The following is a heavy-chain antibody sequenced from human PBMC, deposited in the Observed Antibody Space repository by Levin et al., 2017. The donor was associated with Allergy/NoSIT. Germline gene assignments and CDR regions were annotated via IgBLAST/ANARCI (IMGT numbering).Heavy chain of an antibody. CDR3: VREEYYNTNLVFDS. D-gene: IGHD3-22*01. Sequence: LSLTCVASGFTFDDHTMHWVRQTPGKGLEWVSLISWDGTVTYYPDSVKGRFTISRDNTKNSLFLHMNSLRSEDTALYYWVREEYYNTNLVFDSWGQGTLVTVSS. V-gene: IGHV3-43*01. CDR2: ISWDGTVT. CDR1: GFTFDDHT. J-gene: IGHJ4*02.